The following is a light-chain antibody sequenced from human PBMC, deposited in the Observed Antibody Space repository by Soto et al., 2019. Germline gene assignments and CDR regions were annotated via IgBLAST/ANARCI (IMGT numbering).Light chain of an antibody. J-gene: IGLJ2*01. CDR2: VNSDGSH. CDR3: QTWGTGIRVV. Sequence: QAVVTQSPSASASLGASVKITCTLSSGHSSYDIAWHQQQPEKGPRYLMKVNSDGSHNRGDGIPDRFSGSSSGAERYLTNSSLQSEDEADYYCQTWGTGIRVVFGGGTKLTFL. CDR1: SGHSSYD. V-gene: IGLV4-69*01.